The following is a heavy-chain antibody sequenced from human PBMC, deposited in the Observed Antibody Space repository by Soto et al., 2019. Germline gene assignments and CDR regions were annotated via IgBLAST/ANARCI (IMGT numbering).Heavy chain of an antibody. CDR3: AKERYPGAFWSGYYFDY. D-gene: IGHD3-3*01. Sequence: QVQLVESGGGVVQPGRSLRLSCAASGFTFSSYGMHWVRQAPGKGLEWVAVISYDGSNKYYADSVKGRFTISRDNSKNTLYLQMNSLRAEDTAVYYCAKERYPGAFWSGYYFDYWGQGTLVTVSS. CDR2: ISYDGSNK. V-gene: IGHV3-30*18. CDR1: GFTFSSYG. J-gene: IGHJ4*02.